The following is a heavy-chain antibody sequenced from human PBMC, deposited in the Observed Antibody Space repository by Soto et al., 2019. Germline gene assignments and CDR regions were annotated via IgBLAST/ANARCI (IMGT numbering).Heavy chain of an antibody. V-gene: IGHV2-5*02. Sequence: QINPIESGPTLVKPTQTLTLTCTFSGFSLSTSGAAVGWVRQPPGRALKWLALIYWDGDKRYNASLGNRLTITKDTSMNQVVLTLTNVDPADTATYYCAHRATMTIFGLIIDNGIWFDPWGQGTRVIVSS. CDR2: IYWDGDK. J-gene: IGHJ5*02. D-gene: IGHD3-3*01. CDR3: AHRATMTIFGLIIDNGIWFDP. CDR1: GFSLSTSGAA.